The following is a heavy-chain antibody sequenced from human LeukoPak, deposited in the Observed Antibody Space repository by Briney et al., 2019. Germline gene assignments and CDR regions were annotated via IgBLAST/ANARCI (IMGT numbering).Heavy chain of an antibody. J-gene: IGHJ3*02. D-gene: IGHD2-21*01. CDR3: ARDGGEYCGGDCFDAFDI. Sequence: GGSLRLSCAASGFTFSTYAMSWVRQAPGRGLEWVSYISSSSSTIYYADSVKGRFTISRDNAKNSLYLQMNSLRDEDTAVYYCARDGGEYCGGDCFDAFDIWGQGTMVTVSS. CDR1: GFTFSTYA. V-gene: IGHV3-48*02. CDR2: ISSSSSTI.